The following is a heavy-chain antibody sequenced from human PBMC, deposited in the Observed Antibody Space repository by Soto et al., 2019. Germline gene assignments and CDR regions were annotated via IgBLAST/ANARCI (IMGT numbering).Heavy chain of an antibody. V-gene: IGHV1-8*01. D-gene: IGHD1-20*01. CDR2: MNPNSGNT. Sequence: ASVKVSCKASGYTFTSYDINWVRQATGQGLEWMGWMNPNSGNTGYAQKFQGRVTMTRNTSISTAYMELSSLRSEDTAVYYCARGMTGKTGYYYCYFMAVWGKGTTVIVSS. J-gene: IGHJ6*03. CDR3: ARGMTGKTGYYYCYFMAV. CDR1: GYTFTSYD.